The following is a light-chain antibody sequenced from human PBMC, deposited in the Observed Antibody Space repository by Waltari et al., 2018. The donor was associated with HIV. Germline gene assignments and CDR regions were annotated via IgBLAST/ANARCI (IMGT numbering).Light chain of an antibody. CDR1: QNLGGSY. CDR3: QQYGASPRT. Sequence: DIVLTQSPGNLSLSPGESATLSCRASQNLGGSYLGLHQQQPRPAPRLLIYGASNRATGIPDRFSGRGSGTDFTLTISRLEPEDFAVYYCQQYGASPRTFGQGTRLEIK. J-gene: IGKJ5*01. CDR2: GAS. V-gene: IGKV3-20*01.